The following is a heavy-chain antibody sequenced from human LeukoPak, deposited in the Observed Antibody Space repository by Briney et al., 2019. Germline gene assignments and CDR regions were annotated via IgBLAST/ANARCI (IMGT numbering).Heavy chain of an antibody. V-gene: IGHV1-18*01. Sequence: GASVKVSCKASGYTFTSYGISWVRQAPGQGLEWMGWISAYNGNTNYAQKLQGRVTMTTDTSTSTAYMGLRSLRSDDTAVYYCARGYSSSWSSGYYGMDVWGQGTTVTVSS. CDR3: ARGYSSSWSSGYYGMDV. CDR2: ISAYNGNT. J-gene: IGHJ6*02. CDR1: GYTFTSYG. D-gene: IGHD6-13*01.